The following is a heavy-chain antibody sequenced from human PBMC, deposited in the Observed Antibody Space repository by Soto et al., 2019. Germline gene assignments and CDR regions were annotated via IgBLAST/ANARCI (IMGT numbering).Heavy chain of an antibody. CDR2: ISYDGSNK. V-gene: IGHV3-30*18. D-gene: IGHD6-13*01. CDR1: GFTFSSYG. J-gene: IGHJ4*02. CDR3: AKDLGRGEYSSSWLFDY. Sequence: GGSLRLSCAASGFTFSSYGMHWVRQAPGKGLEWVAVISYDGSNKYYADSVKGRFTISRDNSKNTLYLQMNSLRAEDTAVYYCAKDLGRGEYSSSWLFDYWGQGTLVTVSS.